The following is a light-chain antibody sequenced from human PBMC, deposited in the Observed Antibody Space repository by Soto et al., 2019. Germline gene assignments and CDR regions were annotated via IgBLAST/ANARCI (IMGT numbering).Light chain of an antibody. CDR1: RSISSW. CDR3: QQYNNYWT. V-gene: IGKV1-5*01. Sequence: DIQMTQSPSTLSASVGDRVTITCRASRSISSWLAWYQQKPGKPPKLLIYDASSFEAGVPSRFSGSGSATEFTPTISRLQPDVSATYYCQQYNNYWTFGQGTKVEIK. J-gene: IGKJ1*01. CDR2: DAS.